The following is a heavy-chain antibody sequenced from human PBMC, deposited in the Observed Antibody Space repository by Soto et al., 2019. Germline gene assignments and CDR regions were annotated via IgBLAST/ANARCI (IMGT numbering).Heavy chain of an antibody. Sequence: QLQLQESGPGLVKPSETLSLTCTVSGGSISSSSYYWGWIRQPSGKGLEWIGSIYYSGSTYYNPSLKSRVTISVDTSKNQFSLKLSSVTAADTAVYHCASSYGDYVSYWGQGALVTVSS. V-gene: IGHV4-39*01. CDR1: GGSISSSSYY. J-gene: IGHJ4*02. CDR3: ASSYGDYVSY. D-gene: IGHD4-17*01. CDR2: IYYSGST.